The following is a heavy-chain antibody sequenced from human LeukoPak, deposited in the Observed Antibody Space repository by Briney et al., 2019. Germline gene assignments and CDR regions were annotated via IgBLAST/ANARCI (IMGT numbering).Heavy chain of an antibody. D-gene: IGHD4-23*01. J-gene: IGHJ4*02. V-gene: IGHV1-69*04. CDR3: ARERGTTTVVTPHFDY. CDR2: IIPILGIA. CDR1: GGTFSSYA. Sequence: SVKVSCRASGGTFSSYAISWVRQAPGQGLEWMGRIIPILGIANYAQKFQGRVTITADKSTSTAYMELSSLRSEDTAVYYCARERGTTTVVTPHFDYWGQGTLVTVSS.